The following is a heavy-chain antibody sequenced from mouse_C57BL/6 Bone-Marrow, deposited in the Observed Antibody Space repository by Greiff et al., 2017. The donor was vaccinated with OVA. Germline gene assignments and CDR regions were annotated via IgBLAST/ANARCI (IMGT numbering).Heavy chain of an antibody. J-gene: IGHJ3*01. CDR2: IDPSDSYT. CDR1: GYTFTSYW. Sequence: QVQLQQPGAELVMPGASVKLSCKASGYTFTSYWMHWVKQRPGQGLEWIGEIDPSDSYTNYNQKFKGKSTLTVDKSSSKAYLQLSSLTSEDSAVYYCARPQYEGAWFAYWGQGTLVTVSA. D-gene: IGHD2-10*02. V-gene: IGHV1-69*01. CDR3: ARPQYEGAWFAY.